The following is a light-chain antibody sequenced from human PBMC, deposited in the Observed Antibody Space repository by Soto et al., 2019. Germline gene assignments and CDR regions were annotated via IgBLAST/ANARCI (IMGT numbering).Light chain of an antibody. J-gene: IGKJ1*01. Sequence: EIVLTQSPGTLSLSPGERATLSCRASQSISGTYLAWYQQKPGRAPRILIYGASNRATDIPDRLSGSGSGTDFTLTISRLEPEDFAVYYCQHYGISPPWTFGQGTKVEIK. CDR2: GAS. V-gene: IGKV3-20*01. CDR3: QHYGISPPWT. CDR1: QSISGTY.